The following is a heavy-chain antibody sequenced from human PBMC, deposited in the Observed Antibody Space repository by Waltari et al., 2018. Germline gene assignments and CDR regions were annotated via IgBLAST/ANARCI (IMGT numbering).Heavy chain of an antibody. Sequence: EVQLVESGGGLVMPGESLRVSCAASGFTFSNAWMSWVRQAPGKGLEWIGRIKIKTDDETPDYAAALKGRFTISRDDSKNTLYLQMNNLQTEDTALYYCTTLHKVVGWGQGTMVTVSS. CDR2: IKIKTDDETP. CDR3: TTLHKVVG. CDR1: GFTFSNAW. J-gene: IGHJ3*01. V-gene: IGHV3-15*01.